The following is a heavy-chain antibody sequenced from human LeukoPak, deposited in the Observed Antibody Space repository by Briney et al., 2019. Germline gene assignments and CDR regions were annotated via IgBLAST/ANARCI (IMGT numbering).Heavy chain of an antibody. D-gene: IGHD3-10*01. V-gene: IGHV1-46*01. Sequence: GASVKVSCKASGYTFTGYYMHWVRQAPGQGLEWMGIINPSGGSTSYAQKFQGRVTMTRDMSTSIVYMELSSLRSEDTAVYYCARDKGPGDSGSYLPYYYYYIDVWGKGTTVTVSS. CDR3: ARDKGPGDSGSYLPYYYYYIDV. J-gene: IGHJ6*03. CDR2: INPSGGST. CDR1: GYTFTGYY.